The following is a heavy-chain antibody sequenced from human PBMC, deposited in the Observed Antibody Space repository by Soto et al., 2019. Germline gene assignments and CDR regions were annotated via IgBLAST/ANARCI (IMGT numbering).Heavy chain of an antibody. CDR2: IYYSGTT. D-gene: IGHD6-19*01. J-gene: IGHJ4*02. CDR1: GGSIIPYY. CDR3: TRVADGGLFNY. V-gene: IGHV4-59*01. Sequence: SETLSLTCTVSGGSIIPYYWTWIRQPPGKGLEWIGYIYYSGTTHYSPSLKSRVTMAVDTSRNQISLNLSSVTAADTAVYYCTRVADGGLFNYWGQGILVTVSS.